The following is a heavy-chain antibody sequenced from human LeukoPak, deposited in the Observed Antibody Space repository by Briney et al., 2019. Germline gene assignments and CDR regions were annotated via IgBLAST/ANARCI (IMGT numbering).Heavy chain of an antibody. CDR1: GFTFDDYA. D-gene: IGHD6-19*01. CDR2: ISNDGVT. V-gene: IGHV3-53*01. Sequence: GGSLRLSCAASGFTFDDYAMHWVRQAPGKGLESVSVISNDGVTYYADSVKGRFTISRDNTKNTVYLQMNSLRAEDTALYYCAGDKTSSGWYEIDYWGQGTLVTVSS. CDR3: AGDKTSSGWYEIDY. J-gene: IGHJ4*02.